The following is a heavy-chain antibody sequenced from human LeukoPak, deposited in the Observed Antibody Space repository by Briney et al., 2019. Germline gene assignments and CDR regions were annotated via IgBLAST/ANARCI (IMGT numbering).Heavy chain of an antibody. CDR1: GYTFTSYD. V-gene: IGHV1-8*01. Sequence: ASVKVSCKASGYTFTSYDINWVRQATGQRLEWMGWMNPNSGNTGYAQKFQGRVTMTRNTSISTAYMELSSLRSEDTAVYYCARYGGPDYYYYYYGMDVWGQGTTVTVSS. CDR3: ARYGGPDYYYYYYGMDV. J-gene: IGHJ6*02. CDR2: MNPNSGNT. D-gene: IGHD3-16*01.